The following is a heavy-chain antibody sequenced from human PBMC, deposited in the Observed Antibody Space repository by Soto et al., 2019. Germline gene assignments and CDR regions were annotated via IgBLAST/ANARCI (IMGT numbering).Heavy chain of an antibody. Sequence: GASVKVSCKASGYTFTSYDINWVRQATGQGLEWMGWMNLNSGNTGYAQKFQGRVTMTRNTSISTAYMELSSLRSEDTAVYYCARGHLVVVTAAPYYYYGMDVWGQGTTVTVSS. CDR1: GYTFTSYD. J-gene: IGHJ6*02. CDR2: MNLNSGNT. D-gene: IGHD2-21*02. CDR3: ARGHLVVVTAAPYYYYGMDV. V-gene: IGHV1-8*01.